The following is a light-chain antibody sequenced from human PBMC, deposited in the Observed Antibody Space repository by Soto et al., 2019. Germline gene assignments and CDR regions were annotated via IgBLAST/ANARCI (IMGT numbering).Light chain of an antibody. V-gene: IGKV3D-20*02. CDR2: GAS. J-gene: IGKJ5*01. CDR1: QSVTSSS. Sequence: EIVLTQSPGALSLSPGERATLSCRASQSVTSSSLAWYQQKPGQAPRLLIYGASSRATGIPDRFSGSGSGTDFTLTISRLEPEDSAVYYCQQRHMWPITFGQGTRLEIK. CDR3: QQRHMWPIT.